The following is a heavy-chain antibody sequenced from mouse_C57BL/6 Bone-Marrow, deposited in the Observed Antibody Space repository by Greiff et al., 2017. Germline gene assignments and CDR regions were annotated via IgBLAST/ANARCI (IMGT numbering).Heavy chain of an antibody. V-gene: IGHV1-55*01. Sequence: QVQLQQPGAELVKPGASVKMSCKASGYTFTSYWITWVKQRPGQGLEWIGDIYPGSGSTNYNEKFKSKATLTVDTSSSTAYMRLSGLTSESSAVYFSAREGLTTLVARGYFDYRGANATLTESS. CDR1: GYTFTSYW. CDR2: IYPGSGST. J-gene: IGHJ2*01. D-gene: IGHD1-1*01. CDR3: AREGLTTLVARGYFDY.